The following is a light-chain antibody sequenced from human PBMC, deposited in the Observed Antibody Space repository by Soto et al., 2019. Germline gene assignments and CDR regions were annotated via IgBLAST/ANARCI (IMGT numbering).Light chain of an antibody. J-gene: IGLJ1*01. CDR3: AAWDDSLNGLV. CDR2: YDD. V-gene: IGLV1-36*01. CDR1: SSNIGNNA. Sequence: QSVLSQPPSVSEAPRQRVTISCSGSSSNIGNNAVNWYQQLPGKALKLLIYYDDLLPSGVSDRFSGSKSGTSASLAISGLQSEEEADYYCAAWDDSLNGLVFGTGTKVTVL.